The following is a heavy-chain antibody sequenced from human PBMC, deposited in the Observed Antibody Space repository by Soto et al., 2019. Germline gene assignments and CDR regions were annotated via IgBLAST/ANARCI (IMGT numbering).Heavy chain of an antibody. V-gene: IGHV4-34*01. Sequence: QVQVQQWGAGLLKPSETLSLTCEVFGGSLSGVHWTWIRQSPGEGLEWIGEITHFGGTNSNPSLKSRVTISADTSKNLFSLNLTSVTAADTAVYYCAGGRVNVWELPVHWGQGTLVTVSS. D-gene: IGHD1-26*01. CDR2: ITHFGGT. J-gene: IGHJ4*02. CDR1: GGSLSGVH. CDR3: AGGRVNVWELPVH.